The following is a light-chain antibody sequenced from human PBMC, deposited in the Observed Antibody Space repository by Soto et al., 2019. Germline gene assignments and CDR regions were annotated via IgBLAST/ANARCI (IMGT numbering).Light chain of an antibody. V-gene: IGKV3-20*01. CDR3: QQLRSYPST. CDR1: QSVSSNY. Sequence: EIVLTQSPGTLSLSPGERATLSCRASQSVSSNYLAWYQQKPGQAPRLLIYGASTRATGIPDRFSGSGSGTDFTLTISGLQPEDFAAYYCQQLRSYPSTFGGGTKVDIK. CDR2: GAS. J-gene: IGKJ4*01.